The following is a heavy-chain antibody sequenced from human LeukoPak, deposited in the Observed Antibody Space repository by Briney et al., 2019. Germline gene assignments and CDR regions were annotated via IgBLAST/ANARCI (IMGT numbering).Heavy chain of an antibody. J-gene: IGHJ4*02. CDR3: ARLLKYSGSYHCYS. V-gene: IGHV4-39*01. Sequence: PSETLSLTCTVSGGSISSSRHYWGWIRQPPGKGLEWIGNIYYSGSTYYNPSLKSRVTISVDTSKNQFSLKVTSVTAADTAVYYCARLLKYSGSYHCYSWGQGTLVTVSS. CDR2: IYYSGST. CDR1: GGSISSSRHY. D-gene: IGHD1-26*01.